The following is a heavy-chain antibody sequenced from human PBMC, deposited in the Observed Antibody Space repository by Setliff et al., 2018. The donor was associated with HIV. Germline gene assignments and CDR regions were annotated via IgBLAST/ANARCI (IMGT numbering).Heavy chain of an antibody. V-gene: IGHV5-51*01. CDR1: GYYFTSNW. D-gene: IGHD2-21*02. J-gene: IGHJ4*02. CDR3: ARHVLVTRDVRYFDY. CDR2: ISPGDSDT. Sequence: GESLKISCKGSGYYFTSNWIGWVRQMPGKGLEWMGIISPGDSDTRISPSFQGQVTLSADKSINTAFLQWSSLKASDTAMYYCARHVLVTRDVRYFDYWGQGTLVTVSS.